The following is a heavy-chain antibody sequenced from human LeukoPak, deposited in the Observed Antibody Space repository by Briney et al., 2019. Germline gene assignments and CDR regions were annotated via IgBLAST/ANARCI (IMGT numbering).Heavy chain of an antibody. J-gene: IGHJ4*02. CDR2: IKQDGREK. CDR3: ARKKAGSYFDY. Sequence: GGSLRLSCAAYGFTFSSYWMSCVRQAPGKGLGWVANIKQDGREKYYVDSVKGRFTISRDNAKNSLYLQMNSLRAEDTAVYYCARKKAGSYFDYWGQGTLVTVSS. D-gene: IGHD6-13*01. V-gene: IGHV3-7*01. CDR1: GFTFSSYW.